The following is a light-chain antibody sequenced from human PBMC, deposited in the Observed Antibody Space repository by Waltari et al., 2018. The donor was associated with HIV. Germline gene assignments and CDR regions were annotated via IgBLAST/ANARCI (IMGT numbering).Light chain of an antibody. J-gene: IGLJ3*02. V-gene: IGLV3-21*04. CDR2: YNS. CDR3: QVWDSSNEHVV. CDR1: SIGGKC. Sequence: SYVLTQLPSVSVAPGAAATLSCGAWSIGGKCVPRDKPQPGQAPVLVTRYNSDRPSGIPDLISGSNSGHKATLTITRVETGDEATYYCQVWDSSNEHVVFGGGTELTVL.